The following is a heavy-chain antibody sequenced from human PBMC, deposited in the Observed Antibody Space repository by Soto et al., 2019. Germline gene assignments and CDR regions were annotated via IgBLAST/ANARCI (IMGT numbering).Heavy chain of an antibody. V-gene: IGHV4-39*01. CDR3: ARQRTTVVTQAYFDH. J-gene: IGHJ4*02. CDR2: IYYSGRS. Sequence: SETLSLTCTVSGGSITSSSYYWGWIRQPPGKGLEWIGGIYYSGRSYYNPSLKSRVTMSVDTSKNQFSLTLNSVTAADAAVYYCARQRTTVVTQAYFDHCGQGTLVTVSS. D-gene: IGHD4-17*01. CDR1: GGSITSSSYY.